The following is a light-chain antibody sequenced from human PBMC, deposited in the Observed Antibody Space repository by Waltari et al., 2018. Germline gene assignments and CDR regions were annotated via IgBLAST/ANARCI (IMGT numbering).Light chain of an antibody. Sequence: QLVLTQSPSASASLGASVKLTCTLSSGHSSNIIAWHQQQPEKGPRYLMKVNSDCSHSKGDEIPDRFSGSSSGAERYLTISSVQSEDEADYYCQTGGHGTWVFGGGTKLTVL. V-gene: IGLV4-69*01. J-gene: IGLJ3*02. CDR3: QTGGHGTWV. CDR1: SGHSSNI. CDR2: VNSDCSH.